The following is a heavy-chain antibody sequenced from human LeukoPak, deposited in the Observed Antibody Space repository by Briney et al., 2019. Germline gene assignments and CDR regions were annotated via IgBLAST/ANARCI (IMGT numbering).Heavy chain of an antibody. D-gene: IGHD5-18*01. V-gene: IGHV1-46*01. CDR2: INPSGGTT. CDR1: GYTFTSYY. J-gene: IGHJ4*02. Sequence: GASVKVSCKASGYTFTSYYMHWVRQAPGQGLEWMGIINPSGGTTTYAQKIQGRVTMTRDTSTSTVYMELSSLGSEDTAVYYCARNSYGHLDYWGQGTLVTVSS. CDR3: ARNSYGHLDY.